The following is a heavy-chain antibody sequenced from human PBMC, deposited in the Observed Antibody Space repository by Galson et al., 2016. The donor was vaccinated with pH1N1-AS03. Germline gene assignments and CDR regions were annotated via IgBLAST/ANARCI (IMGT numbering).Heavy chain of an antibody. CDR1: GFTFSSYN. Sequence: SLRLSCATSGFTFSSYNMNWVRQAPGKGLEWVAVISYDGSNKYYADSVKGRFTISRDNSKNTLYLQMNSLRAEDTAVYYCAKDLFPPQVRYFDWLPFQHWGQGTLVTVSS. CDR2: ISYDGSNK. D-gene: IGHD3-9*01. V-gene: IGHV3-30*18. J-gene: IGHJ1*01. CDR3: AKDLFPPQVRYFDWLPFQH.